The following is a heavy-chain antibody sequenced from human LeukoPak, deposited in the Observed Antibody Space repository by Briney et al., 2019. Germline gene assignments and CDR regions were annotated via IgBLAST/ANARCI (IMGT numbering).Heavy chain of an antibody. Sequence: ASVKVSCKASGYTFTSYGISWVRQAPGQGLEWMGWISAYNGNTNYAQKLQGRVTMTRDMSTSTVYMELSSLRSEDTAVYYCAREGLDHSDYWGQGTLVTVSS. CDR3: AREGLDHSDY. CDR1: GYTFTSYG. J-gene: IGHJ4*02. V-gene: IGHV1-18*01. CDR2: ISAYNGNT.